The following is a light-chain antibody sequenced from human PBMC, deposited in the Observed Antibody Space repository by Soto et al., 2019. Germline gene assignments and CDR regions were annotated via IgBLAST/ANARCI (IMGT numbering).Light chain of an antibody. Sequence: QSALTQPASVSGSPGQSITISCGGTSSDVGAYIYVSWYQQYPGKAPKLIIYEVNNRPSGVSGRFSGSKSDTTAYLTISGLQAEDEADYYGGSYSDSDTKVFGTGPRSPS. J-gene: IGLJ1*01. V-gene: IGLV2-14*03. CDR2: EVN. CDR3: GSYSDSDTKV. CDR1: SSDVGAYIY.